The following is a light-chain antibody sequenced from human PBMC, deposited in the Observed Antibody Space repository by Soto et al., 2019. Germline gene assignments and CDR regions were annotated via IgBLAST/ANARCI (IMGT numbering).Light chain of an antibody. CDR1: QSVSSY. J-gene: IGKJ2*01. CDR3: QQRSSWPLYT. Sequence: EIVLTPSPATLSLSPGERATLSCRASQSVSSYLAWYQQKPGQAPRLLIYDASNRATGIPARFSGSGSGTDFTLTISSLEPEDFAVYYCQQRSSWPLYTFGQGTKLEIK. V-gene: IGKV3-11*01. CDR2: DAS.